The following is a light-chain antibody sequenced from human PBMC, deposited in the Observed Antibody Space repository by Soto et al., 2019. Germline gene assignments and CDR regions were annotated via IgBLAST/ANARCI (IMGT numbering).Light chain of an antibody. CDR1: SSNIGNNY. V-gene: IGLV1-47*01. CDR2: RNN. CDR3: AAWDDSLNGYV. J-gene: IGLJ1*01. Sequence: QSVLTQPPSASGTPGQRVTISCSGSSSNIGNNYVYWYQQLSGTAPKLLIYRNNQRPSGVPDRFSGSKSGTSASLAISGLRPEDEADYYCAAWDDSLNGYVFGTGTKVTVL.